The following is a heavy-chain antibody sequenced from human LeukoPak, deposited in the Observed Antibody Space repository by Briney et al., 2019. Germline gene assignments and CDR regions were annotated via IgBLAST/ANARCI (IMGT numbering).Heavy chain of an antibody. CDR3: ARAGGEWNWNYIED. Sequence: GGSLRLSCAAPGFTFSSYCMNWVRQARGKGLEGVSSIRSRGSYIYNADAVKGRFTISRDNAKNTLFLQVNSLRAEDTAVYYCARAGGEWNWNYIEDWGQGTLVTVSS. D-gene: IGHD1-7*01. V-gene: IGHV3-21*01. CDR2: IRSRGSYI. CDR1: GFTFSSYC. J-gene: IGHJ4*02.